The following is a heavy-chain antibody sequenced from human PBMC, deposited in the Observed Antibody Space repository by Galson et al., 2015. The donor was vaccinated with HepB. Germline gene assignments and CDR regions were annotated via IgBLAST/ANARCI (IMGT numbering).Heavy chain of an antibody. D-gene: IGHD1-1*01. CDR2: IIPIFGTA. CDR3: ARDRGAGTNYHGWFDP. Sequence: SVKVSCKASGGTFSSYAISWVRQAPGQGLEWMGGIIPIFGTANYAQKFQGRVTITADESTSTAYMELSSLRSEDTAVYYCARDRGAGTNYHGWFDPWGQGTLVTVSS. CDR1: GGTFSSYA. J-gene: IGHJ5*02. V-gene: IGHV1-69*13.